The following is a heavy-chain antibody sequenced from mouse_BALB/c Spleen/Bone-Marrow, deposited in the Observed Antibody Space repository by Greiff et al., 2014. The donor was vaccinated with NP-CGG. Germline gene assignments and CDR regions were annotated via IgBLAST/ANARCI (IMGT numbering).Heavy chain of an antibody. CDR1: GFNIKDTY. CDR2: IDPANGNT. CDR3: ARYGGRYYAMDY. V-gene: IGHV14-3*02. J-gene: IGHJ4*01. D-gene: IGHD1-1*01. Sequence: EVQLQQSGAELVKPGASVKLSCTASGFNIKDTYMHWVKQRPEQGQEWIGRIDPANGNTNYDPRFQGKATITADTSSNTAYLQLSSLTSEDTAVYYCARYGGRYYAMDYWGQGTSVTVSS.